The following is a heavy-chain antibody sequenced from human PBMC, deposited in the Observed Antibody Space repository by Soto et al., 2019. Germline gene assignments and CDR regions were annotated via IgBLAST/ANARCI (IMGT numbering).Heavy chain of an antibody. J-gene: IGHJ4*02. CDR1: GYSFINYW. Sequence: PXESLTISCRGSGYSFINYWIGWVRQMPGKGLEWMGIIYPGDSETKYSPSFQGQVTISADKSISTAYLQWSRLKASDSAMYYCARQGSYYDSKSFGYWGQGTLVTVSS. V-gene: IGHV5-51*01. CDR2: IYPGDSET. CDR3: ARQGSYYDSKSFGY. D-gene: IGHD3-22*01.